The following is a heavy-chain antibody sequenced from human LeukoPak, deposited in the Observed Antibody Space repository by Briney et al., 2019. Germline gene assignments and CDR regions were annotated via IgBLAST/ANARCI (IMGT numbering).Heavy chain of an antibody. CDR3: ARAPYQLLSAIDY. D-gene: IGHD2-2*01. V-gene: IGHV3-74*01. CDR1: GFTFSSYW. CDR2: INSDGSST. J-gene: IGHJ4*02. Sequence: PGGPLRLSCAASGFTFSSYWMHWVRQAPGKGLVWVSRINSDGSSTSYADSVKGRFTISRDNSKNTLYLQMNSLRAEDTAVYYCARAPYQLLSAIDYWGQGTLVTVSS.